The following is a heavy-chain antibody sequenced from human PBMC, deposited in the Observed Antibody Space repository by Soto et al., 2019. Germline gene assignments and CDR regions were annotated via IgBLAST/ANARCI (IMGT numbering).Heavy chain of an antibody. CDR1: GGSISIYY. Sequence: PSETLSLTCTVSGGSISIYYWSWIRQPPGKGLEWIGYIYYSGSTNYNPSLKSRVTISVDTSKNQFSLKLSSVTAADTAVYYCAGGRYDFWSGYYPWGMDVWGQGTTVTVSS. CDR3: AGGRYDFWSGYYPWGMDV. CDR2: IYYSGST. V-gene: IGHV4-59*01. J-gene: IGHJ6*02. D-gene: IGHD3-3*01.